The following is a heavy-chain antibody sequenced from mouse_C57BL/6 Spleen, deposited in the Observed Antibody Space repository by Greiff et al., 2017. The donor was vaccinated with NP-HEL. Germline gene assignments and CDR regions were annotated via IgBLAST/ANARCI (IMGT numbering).Heavy chain of an antibody. CDR1: GYTFTSYW. Sequence: VQLQQPGAELVRPGSSVKLSCKASGYTFTSYWMDWVKQRPGQGLEWIGNIYPSDSETHYNQKFKDKATLTVDKSSSTAYMQLSSLTSEDSAVYYCARLDGYYFDYWGQGTTLTVSS. V-gene: IGHV1-61*01. D-gene: IGHD2-3*01. CDR3: ARLDGYYFDY. J-gene: IGHJ2*01. CDR2: IYPSDSET.